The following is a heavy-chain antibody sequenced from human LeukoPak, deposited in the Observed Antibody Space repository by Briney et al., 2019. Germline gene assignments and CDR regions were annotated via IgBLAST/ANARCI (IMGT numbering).Heavy chain of an antibody. D-gene: IGHD7-27*01. V-gene: IGHV4-61*01. CDR3: ARDNWGSLDY. CDR1: GASVISGPHY. CDR2: GVYPEST. Sequence: SETLSLTCSVSGASVISGPHYWSWIRQPPGKGLDWIGYGVYPESTNYNPSLKSRVTISVDTSKRQFSLQLRSVTAADTAIYYCARDNWGSLDYWGQGILVTVSS. J-gene: IGHJ4*02.